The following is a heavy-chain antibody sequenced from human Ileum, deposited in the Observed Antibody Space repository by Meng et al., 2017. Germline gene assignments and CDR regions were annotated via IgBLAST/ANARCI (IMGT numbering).Heavy chain of an antibody. CDR3: ARGLNWYFDI. CDR1: GYSISSGYY. D-gene: IGHD2-8*01. Sequence: GSLRLSCAVSGYSISSGYYWGWIRQPPGKGLEWIGSIFHSGTIYYNPSLKSRITMSVDTSKNQFSLKLSSVTAADTAVYYCARGLNWYFDIWGRGTLVTVSS. V-gene: IGHV4-38-2*01. CDR2: IFHSGTI. J-gene: IGHJ2*01.